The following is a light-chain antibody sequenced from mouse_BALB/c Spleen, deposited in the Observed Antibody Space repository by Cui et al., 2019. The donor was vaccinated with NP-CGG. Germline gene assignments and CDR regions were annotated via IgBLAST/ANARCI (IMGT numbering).Light chain of an antibody. Sequence: QAVVTEELALTTLPGEKVTLTFCSSTGTVTTSNYANWVQEKPDHLFTGLIGGTNNRAPGVPARFSGSLIGDKAALTITGTQTEDEAIYFCALWYSNHWVFGGGTKLTVL. CDR2: GTN. CDR3: ALWYSNHWV. CDR1: TGTVTTSNY. V-gene: IGLV1*01. J-gene: IGLJ1*01.